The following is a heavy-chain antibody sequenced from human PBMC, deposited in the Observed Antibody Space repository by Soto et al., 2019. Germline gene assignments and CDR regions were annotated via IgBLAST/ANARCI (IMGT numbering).Heavy chain of an antibody. CDR1: GYPVTAYY. J-gene: IGHJ3*02. V-gene: IGHV1-2*02. CDR2: INPATGAA. D-gene: IGHD3-3*01. Sequence: QLHLVQSGAVVKKPGASVTVSCSASGYPVTAYYMHWVRQAPGRGLEWLGGINPATGAAKYTQTFQGRVTMTRATSTSTVFMELSGLTSGDTAVFYCARGGGVGVAGSAAFEMWGQGTLVTVSS. CDR3: ARGGGVGVAGSAAFEM.